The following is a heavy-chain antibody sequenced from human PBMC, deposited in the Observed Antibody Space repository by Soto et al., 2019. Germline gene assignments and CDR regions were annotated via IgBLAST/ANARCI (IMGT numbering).Heavy chain of an antibody. CDR2: ISNDGRND. D-gene: IGHD6-19*01. V-gene: IGHV3-30*04. J-gene: IGHJ4*02. CDR1: GFSFSNYA. CDR3: ARAFLAGTGGDF. Sequence: QVQLVESGGGVVQPGRSLRLSCAASGFSFSNYAMQWVRHAPGKGLEWVTVISNDGRNDYYADSVKGRFTIFRDNSKNAVFLQMNSLSAEDTAVYYGARAFLAGTGGDFWGQGTLVTVSS.